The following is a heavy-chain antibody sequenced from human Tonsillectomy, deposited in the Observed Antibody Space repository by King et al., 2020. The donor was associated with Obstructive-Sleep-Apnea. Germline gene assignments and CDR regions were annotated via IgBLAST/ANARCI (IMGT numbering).Heavy chain of an antibody. D-gene: IGHD3-10*01. CDR1: GFTFDDYA. CDR2: ISWNSGSI. J-gene: IGHJ4*02. CDR3: AKGTGYYYGSGSPYDY. V-gene: IGHV3-9*01. Sequence: VQLVESGGGLVQPGRSLRLSCAASGFTFDDYAMHWVRQAPGKGLEWVSGISWNSGSIGYADSVKGRFTISRDNAKNSLYLQMNSLRAEDTALYYCAKGTGYYYGSGSPYDYWGQGTLVTVSS.